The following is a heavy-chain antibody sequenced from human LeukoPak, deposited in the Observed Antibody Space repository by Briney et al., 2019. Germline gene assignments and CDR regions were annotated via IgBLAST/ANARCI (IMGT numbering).Heavy chain of an antibody. J-gene: IGHJ3*02. CDR3: ARVGAMAGATRDAFDI. CDR1: GFTFSSYS. Sequence: GGSLRLSCAASGFTFSSYSMNWVRQAPGKGLEWVSSISSSSYIYYADSVKGRFTISRDNAKNSLYLQMNSLRAEDTAVYYCARVGAMAGATRDAFDIWGQGTMVTVSS. V-gene: IGHV3-21*01. D-gene: IGHD1-26*01. CDR2: ISSSSYI.